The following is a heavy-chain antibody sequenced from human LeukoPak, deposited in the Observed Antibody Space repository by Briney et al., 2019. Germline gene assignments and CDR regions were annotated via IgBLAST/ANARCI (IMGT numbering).Heavy chain of an antibody. CDR3: ARAEPYDSSGYYSGHFDY. J-gene: IGHJ4*02. Sequence: SQTLSLTCTVSGGSIGSGDYYWSWIRQPPGKGLEWIGYIYYSGSTYYIPSLKSRVTISVDTSKNQFSLKLSSVTAADTGVYYCARAEPYDSSGYYSGHFDYWGQGTLVTVSS. CDR1: GGSIGSGDYY. D-gene: IGHD3-22*01. V-gene: IGHV4-30-4*08. CDR2: IYYSGST.